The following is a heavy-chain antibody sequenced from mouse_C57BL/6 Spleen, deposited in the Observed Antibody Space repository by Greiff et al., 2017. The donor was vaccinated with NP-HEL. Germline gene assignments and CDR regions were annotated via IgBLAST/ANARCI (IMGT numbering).Heavy chain of an antibody. Sequence: QVHVKQPGAELVKPGASVKLSCKASGYTFTSYWMQWVKQRPGQGLEWIGEIDPSDSYTNYNQKFKGKATLTVDTSSSTAYMQLSSLTSEDSAVYYCARRYGSSRFDYWGQGTTLTVSS. V-gene: IGHV1-50*01. CDR3: ARRYGSSRFDY. CDR1: GYTFTSYW. CDR2: IDPSDSYT. D-gene: IGHD1-1*01. J-gene: IGHJ2*01.